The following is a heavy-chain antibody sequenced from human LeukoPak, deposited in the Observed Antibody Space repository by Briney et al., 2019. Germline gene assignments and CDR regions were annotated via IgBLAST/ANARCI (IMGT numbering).Heavy chain of an antibody. J-gene: IGHJ4*02. CDR1: GFAFSSYA. CDR3: AKRTARGYSDY. Sequence: GGSLRLSCAASGFAFSSYAMSWVRQAPGKGLEWVSFISDSGRSTYYADSMRGRFTISRDNSKNTLYLQVNSLRAEDTAVYYCAKRTARGYSDYWGQGTLVTVSS. V-gene: IGHV3-23*01. D-gene: IGHD3-3*01. CDR2: ISDSGRST.